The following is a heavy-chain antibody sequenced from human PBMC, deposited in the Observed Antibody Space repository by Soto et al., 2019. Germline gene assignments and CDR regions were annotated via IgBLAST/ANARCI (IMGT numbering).Heavy chain of an antibody. J-gene: IGHJ6*02. Sequence: SETLSLTCAVYGGSFSGYYWSWIRQPPGKGLEWIGEINHSGSTNYNPSLKSRVTISVDTSKNQFSLKLSSVTAADTAVYYCARSWGREWLSYYYYYGLDVWGQGTMVTVSS. CDR3: ARSWGREWLSYYYYYGLDV. CDR1: GGSFSGYY. D-gene: IGHD3-3*01. CDR2: INHSGST. V-gene: IGHV4-34*01.